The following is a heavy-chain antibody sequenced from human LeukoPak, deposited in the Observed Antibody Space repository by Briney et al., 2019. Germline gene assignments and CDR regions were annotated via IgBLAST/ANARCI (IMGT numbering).Heavy chain of an antibody. CDR3: AKDLGYCSGGSCYAAGY. V-gene: IGHV3-30*18. Sequence: GGSLRLSCAASGFTFSSYGMHWVRQAPGKGLEWVAVISYDGSNKYYADSVKGRFTISRDNSKNTLYLQMNSLRAEDTAVYYCAKDLGYCSGGSCYAAGYWGQGTLVTVSS. CDR2: ISYDGSNK. J-gene: IGHJ4*02. CDR1: GFTFSSYG. D-gene: IGHD2-15*01.